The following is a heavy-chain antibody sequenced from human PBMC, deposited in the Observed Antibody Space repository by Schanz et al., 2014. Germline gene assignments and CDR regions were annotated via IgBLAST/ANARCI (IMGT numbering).Heavy chain of an antibody. V-gene: IGHV4-59*10. CDR2: IYSRGSS. J-gene: IGHJ2*01. Sequence: QVQLQQWGAGLLKPSETLSLTCAVYGGSFSSNYWSWIRQPAGKGLEWIGRIYSRGSSTYNPSLKSRFPISIDPSKNHVSLPLTSLTAADTAVYYCARDTTWRLDLWGRGTLVTVSS. CDR1: GGSFSSNY. D-gene: IGHD1-1*01. CDR3: ARDTTWRLDL.